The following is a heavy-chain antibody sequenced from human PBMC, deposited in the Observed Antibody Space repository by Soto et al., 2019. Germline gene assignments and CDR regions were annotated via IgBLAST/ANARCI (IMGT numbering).Heavy chain of an antibody. CDR2: INAGNGNT. D-gene: IGHD3-9*01. Sequence: ASVKVSCKASGYTFTSYAMHWVRQAPGQRLEWMGWINAGNGNTKYSQKFQGRVTITRDTSASTAYMELSSLRSEDTAVDYCAREYDWLQNWFDPGGQETLVTVSS. CDR1: GYTFTSYA. CDR3: AREYDWLQNWFDP. V-gene: IGHV1-3*01. J-gene: IGHJ5*02.